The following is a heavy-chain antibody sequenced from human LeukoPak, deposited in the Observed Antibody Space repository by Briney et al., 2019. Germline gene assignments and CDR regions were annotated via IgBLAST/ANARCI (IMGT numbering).Heavy chain of an antibody. Sequence: GGSLRLSCAASGFTFLSYGMHWVRQAPGKGLEWVAFIRYDGSNKYYADSVKGRFTISRDNSKNTLYLQMNSLRAEDTAVYYCAKVRWDNSGWYYLDSWGQGTLVTVSS. CDR3: AKVRWDNSGWYYLDS. J-gene: IGHJ4*02. CDR1: GFTFLSYG. CDR2: IRYDGSNK. V-gene: IGHV3-30*02. D-gene: IGHD6-19*01.